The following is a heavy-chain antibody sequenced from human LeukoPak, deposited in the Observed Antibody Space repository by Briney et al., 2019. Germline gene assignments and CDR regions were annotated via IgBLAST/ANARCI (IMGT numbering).Heavy chain of an antibody. CDR3: ARAGVLVAAAGCWFDP. CDR1: GYTFTGYY. CDR2: INPNSGGT. Sequence: ASVRVSCKASGYTFTGYYMHWVRQAPGQGLEWMGWINPNSGGTNYAQKFQGRVTMTRDTSISTAYMELSRLRSDDTAVYYCARAGVLVAAAGCWFDPWGQGTLVTVSS. J-gene: IGHJ5*02. V-gene: IGHV1-2*02. D-gene: IGHD2-15*01.